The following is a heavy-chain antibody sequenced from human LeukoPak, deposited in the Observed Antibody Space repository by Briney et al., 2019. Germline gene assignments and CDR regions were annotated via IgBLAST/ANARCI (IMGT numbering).Heavy chain of an antibody. J-gene: IGHJ4*02. CDR1: GFTFSSYG. CDR3: VKWTGYGMN. D-gene: IGHD3/OR15-3a*01. Sequence: GGSLRLSCAASGFTFSSYGMHWVRQAPGKGLEWVAVISYDGSNKYYADSVKGRFTISRDNSKSTMYLQMNSLRVEDTAVYYCVKWTGYGMNWGQGTLVTVSS. CDR2: ISYDGSNK. V-gene: IGHV3-30*18.